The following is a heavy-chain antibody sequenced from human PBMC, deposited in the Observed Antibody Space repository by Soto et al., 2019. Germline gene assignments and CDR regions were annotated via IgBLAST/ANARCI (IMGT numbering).Heavy chain of an antibody. CDR3: ASGDYRVNSLFFDY. CDR1: GASTDSGDYY. Sequence: QVQLQASGPGLVKPSQTLSLTCSVSGASTDSGDYYWSWIRQHPGKGLEWIGYIYHSGRTYYNPSLRSRVTILLDTSKQEFSLRLTSVTAADTARYYCASGDYRVNSLFFDYWGQGPLVTVSS. J-gene: IGHJ4*02. V-gene: IGHV4-31*03. D-gene: IGHD3-16*01. CDR2: IYHSGRT.